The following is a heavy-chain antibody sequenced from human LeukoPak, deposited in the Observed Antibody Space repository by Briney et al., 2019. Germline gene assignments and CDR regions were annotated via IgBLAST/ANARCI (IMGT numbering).Heavy chain of an antibody. CDR1: GFTFSSYA. CDR2: ISGSGSST. J-gene: IGHJ3*02. Sequence: GGSLRLSCAASGFTFSSYAMSWVRQAPGKGLEWVSGISGSGSSTNYADSVKGRFTISRDNSKSTLYLQMNSLGAEDTALFYCTKDSRYSGNYKAFDNWGPGTMVTVSS. D-gene: IGHD1-26*01. V-gene: IGHV3-23*01. CDR3: TKDSRYSGNYKAFDN.